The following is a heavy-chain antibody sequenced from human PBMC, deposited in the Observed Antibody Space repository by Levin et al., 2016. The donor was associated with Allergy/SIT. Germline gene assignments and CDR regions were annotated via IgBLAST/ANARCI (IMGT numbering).Heavy chain of an antibody. CDR3: AKARGDYASWFDY. V-gene: IGHV3-23*01. CDR2: ISGSGGST. Sequence: VRQAPGKGLEWVSAISGSGGSTYYADSVKGRFTISRDNSKNTLYLQMNSLRAEDTAVYYCAKARGDYASWFDYWGQGTLVTVSS. D-gene: IGHD4-17*01. J-gene: IGHJ4*02.